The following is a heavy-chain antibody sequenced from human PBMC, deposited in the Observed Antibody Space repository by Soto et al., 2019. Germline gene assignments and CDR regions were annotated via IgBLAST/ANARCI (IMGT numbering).Heavy chain of an antibody. CDR1: GYSFTSCW. D-gene: IGHD6-19*01. CDR3: ARIITVAPYYYYYGMDV. CDR2: IYPGDSDT. V-gene: IGHV5-51*01. Sequence: GESLKISCKGSGYSFTSCWIGWVRQMPGKGLEWMGIIYPGDSDTRYSPSFQGQVTISADKSISTAYLQWSSLKASDTAMYYCARIITVAPYYYYYGMDVWGQGTTVNVSS. J-gene: IGHJ6*02.